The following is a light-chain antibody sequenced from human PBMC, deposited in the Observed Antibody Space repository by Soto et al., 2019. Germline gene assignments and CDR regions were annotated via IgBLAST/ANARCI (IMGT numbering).Light chain of an antibody. CDR2: DAS. CDR1: QSVSSNY. J-gene: IGKJ2*01. V-gene: IGKV3-20*01. Sequence: EIVLTQSPGTLSLSPGERATLSCRASQSVSSNYLAWYQQKPGQAPRLLIYDASSRATGIPDRFSGSGSRTDFTLTITRLEPEDFAVYYCQQYGGSPLYTFGQGTKLEI. CDR3: QQYGGSPLYT.